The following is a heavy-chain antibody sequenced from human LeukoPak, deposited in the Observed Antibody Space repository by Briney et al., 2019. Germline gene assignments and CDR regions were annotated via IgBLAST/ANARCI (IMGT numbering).Heavy chain of an antibody. Sequence: ASVKVSCKASGYTFTSYYIHWVRQAPGQGLEWMGIVDPSSYRASYAQKFQGRVTMTRDTSTSAVYMELSSLKSEDTAVYFCARASALKNLKFDYGGQGPLVTVS. CDR1: GYTFTSYY. CDR3: ARASALKNLKFDY. J-gene: IGHJ4*02. V-gene: IGHV1-46*01. CDR2: VDPSSYRA.